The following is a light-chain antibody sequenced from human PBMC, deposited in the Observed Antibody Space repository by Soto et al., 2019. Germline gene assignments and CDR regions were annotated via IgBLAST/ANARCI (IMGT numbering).Light chain of an antibody. CDR3: CSYASTSSVV. CDR1: SSDVGSFDL. V-gene: IGLV2-23*02. J-gene: IGLJ2*01. Sequence: QSALTQPASVSGSPGQSITISCTGSSSDVGSFDLVSWHQQHPGKAPKPLIYEVSQRPSGISNRFSGSKSGNTASLTISGLQAEDEADYYCCSYASTSSVVFGGGTKLTVL. CDR2: EVS.